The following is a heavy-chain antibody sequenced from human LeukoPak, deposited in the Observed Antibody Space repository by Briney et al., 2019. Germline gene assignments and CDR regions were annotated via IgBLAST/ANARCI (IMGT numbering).Heavy chain of an antibody. D-gene: IGHD1-26*01. CDR3: ASSVGSTDY. Sequence: PSETLSLTCAVYLESLSKYYWSWIRQSPGKGLEWIGEINHRGSTNRNPSLKSRVTLSVDTSKHQFSLKLSSVTAADAAVYYCASSVGSTDYWGQGTLVTVSS. CDR2: INHRGST. J-gene: IGHJ4*02. V-gene: IGHV4-34*01. CDR1: LESLSKYY.